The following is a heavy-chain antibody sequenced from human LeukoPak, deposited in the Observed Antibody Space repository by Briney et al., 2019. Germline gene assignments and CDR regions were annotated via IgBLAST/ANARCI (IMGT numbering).Heavy chain of an antibody. J-gene: IGHJ4*02. V-gene: IGHV3-7*01. D-gene: IGHD6-13*01. CDR2: IKQDGSEK. CDR3: ARMRSWYTGFDY. Sequence: PGGSLRLSCAASEFTFSSSWMSWVRQAPGKGLEWVANIKQDGSEKSCVDSVKGRFTISRDNAKNSLYLQMNSLRAEDTAVYYCARMRSWYTGFDYWGQGTLVTVSS. CDR1: EFTFSSSW.